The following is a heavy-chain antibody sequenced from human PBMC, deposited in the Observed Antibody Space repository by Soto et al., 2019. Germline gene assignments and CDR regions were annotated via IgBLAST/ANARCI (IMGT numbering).Heavy chain of an antibody. J-gene: IGHJ4*02. CDR3: AKGGGQGPLDY. CDR2: ISYDGSNK. D-gene: IGHD2-15*01. V-gene: IGHV3-30*18. CDR1: GFTFSSYG. Sequence: QVQLVESGGGVVQPGRSLRLSCAASGFTFSSYGMHWVRQAPGKGLEWVAVISYDGSNKYYADSVKGRFTISRDNSKKTLYLQMNSLSAEDTAVYYCAKGGGQGPLDYWGQGTLVTVSS.